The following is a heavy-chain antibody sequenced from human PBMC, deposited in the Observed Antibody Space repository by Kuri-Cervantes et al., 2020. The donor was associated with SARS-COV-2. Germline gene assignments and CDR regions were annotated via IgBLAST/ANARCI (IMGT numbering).Heavy chain of an antibody. Sequence: GSLRLSCAVYGGSFSGYYWSWIRQPPGKGPEWIGEINHSGSTNYNPSLKSRVTISVDTSKNQFSLKLSSVTAADTAVYYCARGPPSSIAARRVSFDYWGQGTLVTVSS. CDR1: GGSFSGYY. J-gene: IGHJ4*02. CDR2: INHSGST. CDR3: ARGPPSSIAARRVSFDY. V-gene: IGHV4-34*01. D-gene: IGHD6-6*01.